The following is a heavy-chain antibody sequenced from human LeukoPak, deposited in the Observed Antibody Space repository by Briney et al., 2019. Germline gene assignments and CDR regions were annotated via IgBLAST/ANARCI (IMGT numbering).Heavy chain of an antibody. CDR3: ATADYYDSSGYYRGSDY. D-gene: IGHD3-22*01. J-gene: IGHJ4*02. Sequence: SGGSLRLSCAASGFTFSSYATSWVRQAPGKGLEWVSAISGSGGSTYYADSVKGRFTISRDNSKNTLYLQMNSLRAEDTAVYYCATADYYDSSGYYRGSDYWGQGTLVTVSS. V-gene: IGHV3-23*01. CDR1: GFTFSSYA. CDR2: ISGSGGST.